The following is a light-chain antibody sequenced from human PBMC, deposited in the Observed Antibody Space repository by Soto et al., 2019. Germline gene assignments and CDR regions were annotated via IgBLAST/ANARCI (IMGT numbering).Light chain of an antibody. CDR1: QSISGH. CDR2: DAS. V-gene: IGKV3-11*01. J-gene: IGKJ4*01. CDR3: QQRVNWPLT. Sequence: EIVLTQSPATLSLSPGERATLSCRASQSISGHLAWYQQKPGQAPRLVMYDASNRATGIPARFSGSGSGTDFTLTISSLEPEDFALYYCQQRVNWPLTFGGGTKVEIK.